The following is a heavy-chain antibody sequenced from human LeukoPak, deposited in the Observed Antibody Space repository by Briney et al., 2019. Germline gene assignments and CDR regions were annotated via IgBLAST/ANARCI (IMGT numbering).Heavy chain of an antibody. Sequence: GGSLRLSCAASGFTFSSYGMHWVRQAPGKGREWVAVISYDGSNKYYADSVKGRFTISRDNSKNTLYLQMNSLRAEDTAVYYCAKDGIAAAGTLFDYWGQGTLVTVSS. D-gene: IGHD6-13*01. J-gene: IGHJ4*02. CDR3: AKDGIAAAGTLFDY. V-gene: IGHV3-30*18. CDR2: ISYDGSNK. CDR1: GFTFSSYG.